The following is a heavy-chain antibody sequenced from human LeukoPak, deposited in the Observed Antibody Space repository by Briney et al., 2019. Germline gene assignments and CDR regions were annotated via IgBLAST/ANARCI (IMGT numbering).Heavy chain of an antibody. CDR3: ARESIAAAGRWAFDI. V-gene: IGHV4-59*01. CDR2: IYYSGST. CDR1: GGSISSYY. J-gene: IGHJ3*02. D-gene: IGHD6-13*01. Sequence: PSETLSLTCTVSGGSISSYYWSWIRQPPGKGLERIGYIYYSGSTNYNPSLKSRVTISVDTSKNQFSLKLSSVTAADTAVYYCARESIAAAGRWAFDIWGQGTMVTVSS.